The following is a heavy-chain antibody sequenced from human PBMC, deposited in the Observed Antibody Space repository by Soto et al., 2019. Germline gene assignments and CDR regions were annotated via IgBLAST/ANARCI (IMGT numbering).Heavy chain of an antibody. D-gene: IGHD1-26*01. CDR2: VSGSGDII. J-gene: IGHJ6*03. V-gene: IGHV3-64*01. CDR3: ARGSYSGLYYYYLMDV. Sequence: EVQLVESGGGLVQPGGSLRLSCEASGFSLSSYAMHWVRQAPGKGLQYVAAVSGSGDIIYHATSVQGRFSISRDNSKNTLYLQMGSLRADDMAVYYCARGSYSGLYYYYLMDVWGKGTSVTVSS. CDR1: GFSLSSYA.